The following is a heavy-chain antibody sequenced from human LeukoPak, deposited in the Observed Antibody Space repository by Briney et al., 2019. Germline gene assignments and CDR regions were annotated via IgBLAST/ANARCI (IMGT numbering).Heavy chain of an antibody. V-gene: IGHV3-30*19. CDR2: IQYDGSNE. J-gene: IGHJ4*02. CDR1: GFTFSTYG. CDR3: ARIPGGYCSSTNCYGVDY. D-gene: IGHD2-2*01. Sequence: PGGSLRLSCAASGFTFSTYGMHWVRQAPGKGLEWVAYIQYDGSNEQYAHSVKGRFRISRDSSKNTLYLQMNSLRAEDTAVYYCARIPGGYCSSTNCYGVDYWGQGTLVTVSS.